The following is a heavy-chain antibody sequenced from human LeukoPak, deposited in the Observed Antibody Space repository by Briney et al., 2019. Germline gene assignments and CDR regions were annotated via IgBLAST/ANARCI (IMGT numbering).Heavy chain of an antibody. CDR1: GYTFTTYW. D-gene: IGHD2-2*01. V-gene: IGHV5-51*01. Sequence: ESLKISCKGSGYTFTTYWIGWVRQMPGKGLEWMGIIYPGDSDTRYSPSFQGQVTISVDRSISTAYLQWSSLKASDTAMYYCARQGGYCSSTNCYADYWGQGTLVTVSS. CDR3: ARQGGYCSSTNCYADY. CDR2: IYPGDSDT. J-gene: IGHJ4*02.